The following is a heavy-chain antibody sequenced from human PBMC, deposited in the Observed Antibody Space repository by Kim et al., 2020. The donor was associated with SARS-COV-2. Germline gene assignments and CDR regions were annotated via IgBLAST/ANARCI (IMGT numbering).Heavy chain of an antibody. Sequence: SETLSLTCAVYGGSFSGYYWSWIRQPPGKGLEWIGEINHSGSTNYNPSLKSRVTISVDTSKNQFSLKLSSVTAADTAVYYCARDVAAAGGNYGMDVWGQGTTVTVSS. J-gene: IGHJ6*02. CDR3: ARDVAAAGGNYGMDV. CDR2: INHSGST. D-gene: IGHD6-13*01. CDR1: GGSFSGYY. V-gene: IGHV4-34*01.